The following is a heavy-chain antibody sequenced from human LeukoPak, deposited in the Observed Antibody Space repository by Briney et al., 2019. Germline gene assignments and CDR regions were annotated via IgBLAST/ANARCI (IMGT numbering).Heavy chain of an antibody. Sequence: SETLSLTCTVSGGSISSSSYYWGWIRQPPGKGLEWIGSIYYSGSTYYNPSLKSRVTISVDTSKNQFSLKLSSVTAADTAVYYCARDRTIAVATPGYGMDVWGQGTTVTVSS. D-gene: IGHD6-19*01. CDR1: GGSISSSSYY. J-gene: IGHJ6*02. CDR3: ARDRTIAVATPGYGMDV. CDR2: IYYSGST. V-gene: IGHV4-39*02.